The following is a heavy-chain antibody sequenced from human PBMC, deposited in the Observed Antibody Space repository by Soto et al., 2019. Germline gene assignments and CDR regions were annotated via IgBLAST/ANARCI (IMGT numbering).Heavy chain of an antibody. Sequence: ASVKVSCKASGYTFTSYGISWVRQAPGQGLEWMGWISAYNGNTNYAQKLQGRVTMTTDTSTSTAYMELRSLRSDDTAVYYCARGADIVVVPAAMETVGWFDPWGQGTLVTVSS. D-gene: IGHD2-2*01. V-gene: IGHV1-18*01. CDR2: ISAYNGNT. CDR1: GYTFTSYG. J-gene: IGHJ5*02. CDR3: ARGADIVVVPAAMETVGWFDP.